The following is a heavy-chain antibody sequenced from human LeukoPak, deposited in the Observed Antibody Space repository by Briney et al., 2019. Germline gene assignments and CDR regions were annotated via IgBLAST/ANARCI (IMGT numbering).Heavy chain of an antibody. Sequence: ASVKVSCKASGYTFTGYYMHWVRQAPGQGLGWMGWINPNSGGTNYAQKFQGRVTMSSDTSINTAYMELRRLTSDDTAVSYCARVYRLYERTYPAGYDIWGQGTGVTVSS. D-gene: IGHD6-25*01. CDR1: GYTFTGYY. V-gene: IGHV1-2*02. CDR2: INPNSGGT. CDR3: ARVYRLYERTYPAGYDI. J-gene: IGHJ3*02.